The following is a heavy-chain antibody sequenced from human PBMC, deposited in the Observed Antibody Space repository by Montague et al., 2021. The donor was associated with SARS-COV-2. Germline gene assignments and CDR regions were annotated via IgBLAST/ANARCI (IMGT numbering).Heavy chain of an antibody. V-gene: IGHV4-31*03. CDR1: GGSISSGGYY. Sequence: TLSLTCTVSGGSISSGGYYWSWIRQHPGKGLEWIGYIYYSGSTYYNPSLKSRVTISVDTSKNQFSLKLSSVTAADTAVYYCARVSGITIFGVVIMQAFDIWGQGTMVTVSS. D-gene: IGHD3-3*01. CDR2: IYYSGST. CDR3: ARVSGITIFGVVIMQAFDI. J-gene: IGHJ3*02.